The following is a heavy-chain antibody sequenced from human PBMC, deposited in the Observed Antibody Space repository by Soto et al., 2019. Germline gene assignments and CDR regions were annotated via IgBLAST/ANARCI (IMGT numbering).Heavy chain of an antibody. J-gene: IGHJ4*02. CDR1: GGSISSSSYY. D-gene: IGHD6-19*01. CDR2: IYYSGST. CDR3: ARRNSSGWARTYYFDY. Sequence: QLQLQESGPGLVKPSETLSLTYTVSGGSISSSSYYWGWIRQPPGKGLEWIGSIYYSGSTYYNPSLKSRVTISVDTSKNQFSLKLSSVTAADTAVYYCARRNSSGWARTYYFDYWGQGTLVTVSS. V-gene: IGHV4-39*01.